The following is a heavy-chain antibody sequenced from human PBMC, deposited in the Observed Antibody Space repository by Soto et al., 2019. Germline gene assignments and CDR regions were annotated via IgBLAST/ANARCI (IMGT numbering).Heavy chain of an antibody. CDR1: GFTFSSYG. V-gene: IGHV3-33*01. Sequence: GGSLRLSCAASGFTFSSYGMHWVRQAPGKGLEWVAVIWYDGSNKYYADSVKGRFTISRDNSKNTLYLQMNSLRAEDTAVYYCARDLSSGWFTNVYYYYGMDVWGQGTTVSVPS. J-gene: IGHJ6*02. CDR2: IWYDGSNK. D-gene: IGHD6-19*01. CDR3: ARDLSSGWFTNVYYYYGMDV.